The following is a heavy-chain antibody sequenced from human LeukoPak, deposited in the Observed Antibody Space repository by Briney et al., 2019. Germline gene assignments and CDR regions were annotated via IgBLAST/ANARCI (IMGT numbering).Heavy chain of an antibody. V-gene: IGHV4-34*01. D-gene: IGHD3-22*01. J-gene: IGHJ4*02. Sequence: SETLSLTCAVYGGSFSGYYWSWIRQPPGKGLEWIGEINHSGSTNYNPSLKSRVTISVDTSKNQFSLKLSSVTAADTAVYYCARARRLTMIVVVKGFDYWGQGTLVTVSS. CDR3: ARARRLTMIVVVKGFDY. CDR2: INHSGST. CDR1: GGSFSGYY.